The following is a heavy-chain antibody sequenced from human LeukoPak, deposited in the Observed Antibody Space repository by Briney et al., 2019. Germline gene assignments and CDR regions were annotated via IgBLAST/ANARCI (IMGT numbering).Heavy chain of an antibody. D-gene: IGHD2-2*01. J-gene: IGHJ4*02. V-gene: IGHV3-30*18. Sequence: GRSLRLSCAASGFSFSTYGMSWVRQAPGKGLEWVAVISYDGSDQYYADSVKGRFTVSRDNSKNTLYLQMNSLRAEDTAVYYCAKLGCSSTRCYINYWGQGTLVTVSS. CDR2: ISYDGSDQ. CDR1: GFSFSTYG. CDR3: AKLGCSSTRCYINY.